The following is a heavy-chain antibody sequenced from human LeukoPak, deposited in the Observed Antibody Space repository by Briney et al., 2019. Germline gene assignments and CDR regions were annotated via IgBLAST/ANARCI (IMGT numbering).Heavy chain of an antibody. V-gene: IGHV1-69*05. Sequence: ASVKVSCKASGYTFTSYDINWVRQAPGQGLEWMGGIIPMFGTANYAQKFQGRVTITTDASSNTAYMEMSSLRSDDSAVYFCARALVQPSGAFDIWGQGAMVTVSS. CDR1: GYTFTSYD. D-gene: IGHD1-26*01. J-gene: IGHJ3*02. CDR2: IIPMFGTA. CDR3: ARALVQPSGAFDI.